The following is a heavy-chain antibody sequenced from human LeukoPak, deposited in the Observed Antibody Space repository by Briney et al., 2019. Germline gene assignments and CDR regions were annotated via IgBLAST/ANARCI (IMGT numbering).Heavy chain of an antibody. CDR3: ARSGGFTSPQNY. CDR2: IYHSGSP. D-gene: IGHD3-16*01. J-gene: IGHJ4*02. Sequence: SGTLSLTCAVSGGSISSNNWWGWVRQPPGKGLEWIGEIYHSGSPNYNPSLKSRVTISVDKSRNHFSLDLSSVTAADTAVYYCARSGGFTSPQNYWGQGTLVTVSS. V-gene: IGHV4-4*02. CDR1: GGSISSNNW.